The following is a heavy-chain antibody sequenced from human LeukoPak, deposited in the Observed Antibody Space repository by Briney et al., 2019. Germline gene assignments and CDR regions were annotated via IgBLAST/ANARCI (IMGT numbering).Heavy chain of an antibody. CDR1: EFTFSNYA. J-gene: IGHJ3*02. Sequence: GGSLRLSCAASEFTFSNYAMSWVRQAPGKGLEWVSGISGSGGSTYYADSVKGRFTISRDNSKNTLYLQMNSLRAEDTAVYYCPMFGMATLPQIHAFDIWGQGTMVTVSS. CDR2: ISGSGGST. D-gene: IGHD5-24*01. V-gene: IGHV3-23*01. CDR3: PMFGMATLPQIHAFDI.